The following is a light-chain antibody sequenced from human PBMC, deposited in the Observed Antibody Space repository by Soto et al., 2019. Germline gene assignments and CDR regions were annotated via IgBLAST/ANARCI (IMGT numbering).Light chain of an antibody. CDR2: EVN. CDR1: SSDVGGYNF. Sequence: QSALTQPPSASGSRGQSVTISCTGTSSDVGGYNFVSWYQHHPGKAPKLIIYEVNKRPSGVPNRFSGSKSGNTASLTVSGLQAVDEADYYCNSYAGSNIYVFGTGTKLTVL. CDR3: NSYAGSNIYV. V-gene: IGLV2-8*01. J-gene: IGLJ1*01.